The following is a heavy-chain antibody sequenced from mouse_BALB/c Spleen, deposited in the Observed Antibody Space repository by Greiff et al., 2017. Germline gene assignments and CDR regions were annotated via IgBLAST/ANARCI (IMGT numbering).Heavy chain of an antibody. D-gene: IGHD2-3*01. CDR3: TRSWDGYYGYFDV. J-gene: IGHJ1*01. Sequence: VQRVESGAELVKPGASVKLSCKASGYTFTSYYMYWVKQRPGQGLEWIGEINPSNGGTNFNEKFKSKATLTVDKSSSTAYMQLSSLTSEDSAVYYCTRSWDGYYGYFDVWGAGTTVTVSS. CDR1: GYTFTSYY. V-gene: IGHV1S81*02. CDR2: INPSNGGT.